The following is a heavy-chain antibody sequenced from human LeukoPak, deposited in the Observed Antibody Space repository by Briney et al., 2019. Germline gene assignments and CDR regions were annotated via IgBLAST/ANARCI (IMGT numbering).Heavy chain of an antibody. CDR1: GGSVSSGSYY. D-gene: IGHD6-19*01. Sequence: ASETLSLTCTVSGGSVSSGSYYWSWIRQPPGKGLEWIGYIYYSGSTNYNPSLNSRVTISVDTSKNQFSLKLSSVTAADTAVYYCASSQWLAYYFDYWGQGTLVTVSS. V-gene: IGHV4-61*01. CDR3: ASSQWLAYYFDY. CDR2: IYYSGST. J-gene: IGHJ4*02.